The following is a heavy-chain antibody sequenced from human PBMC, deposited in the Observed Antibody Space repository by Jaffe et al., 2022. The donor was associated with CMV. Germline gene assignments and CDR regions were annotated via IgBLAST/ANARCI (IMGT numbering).Heavy chain of an antibody. V-gene: IGHV3-48*03. CDR3: ARDGRDGYNEGFNVYYMDV. CDR1: GFTFSSYE. Sequence: EVQLVESGGGLVQPGGSLRLSCAASGFTFSSYEMNWVRQAPGKGLEWVSYISSSGSTIYYADSVKGRFTISRDNAKNSLYLQMNSLRAEDTAVYYCARDGRDGYNEGFNVYYMDVWGKGTTVTVSS. CDR2: ISSSGSTI. D-gene: IGHD5-12*01. J-gene: IGHJ6*03.